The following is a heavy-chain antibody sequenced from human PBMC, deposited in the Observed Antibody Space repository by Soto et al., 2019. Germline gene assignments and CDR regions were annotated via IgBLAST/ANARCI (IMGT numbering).Heavy chain of an antibody. CDR2: IWSVGNNR. J-gene: IGHJ4*02. V-gene: IGHV3-33*01. Sequence: QLVESGGGVVQPGRSLRLSCAASGFMFSNHGMHWVRQAPGKGLEWVAVIWSVGNNRYYADSVKGRFTISRDNSKNTLYLQMNSLTAEDTAVYYCVRGDNWNDEASDYWGQGTLVTVSS. CDR1: GFMFSNHG. D-gene: IGHD1-1*01. CDR3: VRGDNWNDEASDY.